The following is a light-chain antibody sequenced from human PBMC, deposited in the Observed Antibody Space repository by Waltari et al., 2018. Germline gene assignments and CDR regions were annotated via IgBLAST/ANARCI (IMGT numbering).Light chain of an antibody. CDR1: QTVLYRSSNKNY. V-gene: IGKV4-1*01. Sequence: DIVMTQSPESLAVSLGERATLNCTSSQTVLYRSSNKNYLAWYQVRPGQPPKLLISWASTLQSGVPDRFSGSGSGTDFTLTISSLQAEDVAVYYCQQYYSTPLAFGQGTKVEIK. CDR3: QQYYSTPLA. CDR2: WAS. J-gene: IGKJ1*01.